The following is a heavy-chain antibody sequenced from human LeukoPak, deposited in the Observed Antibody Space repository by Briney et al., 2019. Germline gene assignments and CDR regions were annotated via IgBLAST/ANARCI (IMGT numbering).Heavy chain of an antibody. CDR3: ATKGYTSGWYGN. Sequence: PGGSLRLSCAASGFTFSDYAMHWVRQGPGKGLEWVAVISYDGRQKYYGDSVKGRFTISRDNSKNTLYLQMNGLRAEDTAVYYCATKGYTSGWYGNWGQGTLVTVSS. CDR2: ISYDGRQK. J-gene: IGHJ4*02. V-gene: IGHV3-30-3*01. D-gene: IGHD6-19*01. CDR1: GFTFSDYA.